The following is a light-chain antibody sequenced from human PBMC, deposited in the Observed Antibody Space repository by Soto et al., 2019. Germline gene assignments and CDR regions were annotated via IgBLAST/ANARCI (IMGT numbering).Light chain of an antibody. CDR2: KAS. CDR1: QTISSW. V-gene: IGKV1-5*03. CDR3: QHHNSYSGE. Sequence: DTQMTQPAPTRTGPVGQRVTITCRASQTISSWLAWYQQKPGKAPKLLIYKASTLKSGVPSRFSGSGSGTEFTLTISSLQPDDFATYYCQHHNSYSGEFGQGAKVDIK. J-gene: IGKJ1*01.